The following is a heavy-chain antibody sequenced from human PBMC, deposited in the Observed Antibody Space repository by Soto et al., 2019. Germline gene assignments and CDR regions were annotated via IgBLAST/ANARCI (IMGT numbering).Heavy chain of an antibody. J-gene: IGHJ4*02. V-gene: IGHV1-69*01. CDR1: GGTFSSYA. Sequence: QVQLVQSGAEVKKPGSSVKVSCKASGGTFSSYAISWVRQAPGQGLEWMGGIIPIFGTANYAQKFLGRVTITADESTSTAYMELSSLRSEDTAVYYCARPQSITMIVVVPTPFDYWGQGTLVTVSS. CDR2: IIPIFGTA. D-gene: IGHD3-22*01. CDR3: ARPQSITMIVVVPTPFDY.